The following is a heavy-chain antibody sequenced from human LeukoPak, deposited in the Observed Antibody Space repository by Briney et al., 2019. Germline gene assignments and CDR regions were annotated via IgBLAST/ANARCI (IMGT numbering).Heavy chain of an antibody. D-gene: IGHD6-13*01. V-gene: IGHV3-74*01. CDR2: MNTDGSTI. CDR1: GFIFSNYW. J-gene: IGHJ4*02. CDR3: AKAGTSYSSSWYGMRPFDY. Sequence: GGSLRLSCAASGFIFSNYWMHWVRQAPGEELVWVSRMNTDGSTINYADYVKGRFTISRDNAKNTLYLQMNSLRAEDTAVYYCAKAGTSYSSSWYGMRPFDYWGQGTLVTVSS.